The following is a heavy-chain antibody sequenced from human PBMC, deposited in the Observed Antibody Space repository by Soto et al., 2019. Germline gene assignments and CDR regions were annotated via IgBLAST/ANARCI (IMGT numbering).Heavy chain of an antibody. J-gene: IGHJ4*02. Sequence: EVQLLESGGGLVQPGGSLRLSCAASGFTFSSYAMSWVRQAPGKGLEWVSAISGSGGSTYYADSVKGRFTISRDNSKNTLYLQMNSLRAEDTAVYYCAKRTYYYDSSGYYLTDYFDYWGQGTLVTVSS. CDR3: AKRTYYYDSSGYYLTDYFDY. V-gene: IGHV3-23*01. D-gene: IGHD3-22*01. CDR2: ISGSGGST. CDR1: GFTFSSYA.